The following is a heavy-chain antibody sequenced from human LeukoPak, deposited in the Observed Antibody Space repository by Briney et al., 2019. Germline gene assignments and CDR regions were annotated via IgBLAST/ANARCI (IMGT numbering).Heavy chain of an antibody. J-gene: IGHJ4*02. CDR2: INSDGINT. CDR1: GFTFSNYW. V-gene: IGHV3-74*01. D-gene: IGHD3-22*01. Sequence: GGSLRLSCAASGFTFSNYWMHWVRQAPGKGLVWVSRINSDGINTSYADSVKGRFTISRDNAKNTLYLQMNSLRAEDTAVYYCAKVQGYYDSSGYVDYWGQGTLVTVSS. CDR3: AKVQGYYDSSGYVDY.